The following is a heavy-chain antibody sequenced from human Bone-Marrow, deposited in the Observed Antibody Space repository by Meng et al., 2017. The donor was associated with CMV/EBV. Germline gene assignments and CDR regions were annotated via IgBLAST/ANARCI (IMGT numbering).Heavy chain of an antibody. J-gene: IGHJ4*02. CDR3: ARVALTAPGPFDY. D-gene: IGHD1-1*01. Sequence: GESLKISCKGSGYSFTSYWIGWVRQMPGKGLEWMGIIYPGDSDTRYSPSFHGQVTITADKSISTAYLQWSSLKAADTAMYYCARVALTAPGPFDYWGQGTLVTVSS. CDR2: IYPGDSDT. V-gene: IGHV5-51*01. CDR1: GYSFTSYW.